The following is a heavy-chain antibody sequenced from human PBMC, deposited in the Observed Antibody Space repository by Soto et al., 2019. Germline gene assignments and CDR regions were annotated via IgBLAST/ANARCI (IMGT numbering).Heavy chain of an antibody. CDR3: AREDILTGPQPY. CDR1: GYSFTSYW. Sequence: PEESLKSSCKGSGYSFTSYWISWVRQMPGKGLEWMGRIDPSDSYTNYSPSFQGHVTISAVKSISTAYLQWSSLKASDTAMYYCAREDILTGPQPYWGQGTLVPVYS. D-gene: IGHD3-9*01. CDR2: IDPSDSYT. V-gene: IGHV5-10-1*01. J-gene: IGHJ4*02.